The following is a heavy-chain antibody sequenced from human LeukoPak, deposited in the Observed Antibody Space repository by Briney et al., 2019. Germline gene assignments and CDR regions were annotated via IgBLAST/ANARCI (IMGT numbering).Heavy chain of an antibody. CDR1: GYTFTSYG. D-gene: IGHD6-13*01. V-gene: IGHV1-18*01. CDR2: ISAYNGNT. J-gene: IGHJ4*02. CDR3: ARDHLVEYSSSWYGY. Sequence: GASVKISCKASGYTFTSYGISWVRQAPGQGLEWMGWISAYNGNTNYAQKLQGRVTMTTDTSTSTAYMELRSLRSDDTAVYYCARDHLVEYSSSWYGYWGQGTLVTVSS.